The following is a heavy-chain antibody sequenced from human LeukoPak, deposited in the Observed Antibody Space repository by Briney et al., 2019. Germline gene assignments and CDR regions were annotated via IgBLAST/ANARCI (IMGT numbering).Heavy chain of an antibody. CDR3: ARGRTYEGYYKTYYFDY. J-gene: IGHJ4*02. D-gene: IGHD1-26*01. CDR1: GFTFSSYA. Sequence: PGGSLRLSCAASGFTFSSYAMHWVRQAPGKGLEWVAVISYDGSNKYYADSVKGRFTISRDNSKNTLYLQMNSLRAEDTAVYYCARGRTYEGYYKTYYFDYWGQGTLVTVSS. CDR2: ISYDGSNK. V-gene: IGHV3-30*04.